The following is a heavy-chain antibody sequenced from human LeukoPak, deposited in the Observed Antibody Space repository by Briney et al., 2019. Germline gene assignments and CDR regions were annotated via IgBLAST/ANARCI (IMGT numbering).Heavy chain of an antibody. Sequence: SETLSLTCTVSGGSISSYYWSWIRQPAGKGLEWIGRIHTSGSTNYNPSLKSRVTMSVDTSKNQFSLKLSSVTAADTAVYYCARDSAGYDSSVDGSDYWGQGTLVTVSS. V-gene: IGHV4-4*07. D-gene: IGHD3-22*01. J-gene: IGHJ4*02. CDR2: IHTSGST. CDR3: ARDSAGYDSSVDGSDY. CDR1: GGSISSYY.